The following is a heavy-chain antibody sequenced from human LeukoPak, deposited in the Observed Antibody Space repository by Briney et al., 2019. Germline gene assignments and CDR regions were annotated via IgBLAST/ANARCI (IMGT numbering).Heavy chain of an antibody. CDR1: GFTFSSYG. V-gene: IGHV3-30*02. CDR3: ARRATNSSGWYLGGYYYYYYMDV. D-gene: IGHD6-19*01. J-gene: IGHJ6*03. Sequence: GGSLRLSCAASGFTFSSYGMHWVRQAPGKGLEWVTFIRYDGSNKFYADSVKGRFTISRDNSKNTLYLQMNNLRVEDTAVYYCARRATNSSGWYLGGYYYYYYMDVWGKGTTATISS. CDR2: IRYDGSNK.